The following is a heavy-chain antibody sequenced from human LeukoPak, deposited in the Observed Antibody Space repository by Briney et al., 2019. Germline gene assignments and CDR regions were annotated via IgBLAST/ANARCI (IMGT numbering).Heavy chain of an antibody. Sequence: ASVKVSCKASGHTFTGYYIYWVRQAPGQGLEWMGGINPNSGDTNFAQKFQGRVTTTRDTSISTAYMELSGLRSDDTAIYYCARGYVWIEMGLGYWGQGTLVTVSS. CDR1: GHTFTGYY. CDR2: INPNSGDT. D-gene: IGHD5-12*01. CDR3: ARGYVWIEMGLGY. J-gene: IGHJ4*02. V-gene: IGHV1-2*02.